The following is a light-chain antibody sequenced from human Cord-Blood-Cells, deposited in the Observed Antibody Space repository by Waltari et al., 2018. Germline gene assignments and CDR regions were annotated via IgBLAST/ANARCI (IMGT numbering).Light chain of an antibody. V-gene: IGLV2-14*01. CDR2: DVS. J-gene: IGLJ2*01. CDR3: SSYTSSSTLV. Sequence: QSALTQPASVSGSPGQSITISCTGTSSDVGGSNYVSWYQQHPGKAPKLMIYDVSNRHSGVSNRFSGSKSGNTASLTISGLQAEDEADYSCSSYTSSSTLVFGGGTKLTVL. CDR1: SSDVGGSNY.